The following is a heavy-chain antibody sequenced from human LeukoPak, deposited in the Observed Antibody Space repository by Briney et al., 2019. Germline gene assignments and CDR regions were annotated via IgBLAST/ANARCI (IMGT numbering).Heavy chain of an antibody. D-gene: IGHD3-9*01. V-gene: IGHV3-21*01. CDR2: ISSSSSYI. CDR1: GFTLSSYS. CDR3: ARETRLVTNYYYYYMDV. J-gene: IGHJ6*03. Sequence: GGSLRLSCAASGFTLSSYSMNWVRQAPGKGLEWVSSISSSSSYIYYADSVKGRFTISRDNAKNSLYLQMNSLRAEDTAVYYCARETRLVTNYYYYYMDVWGKGTTVTVSS.